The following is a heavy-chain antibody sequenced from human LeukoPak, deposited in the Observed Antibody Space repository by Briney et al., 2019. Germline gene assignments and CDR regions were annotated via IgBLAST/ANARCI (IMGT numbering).Heavy chain of an antibody. V-gene: IGHV1-69*05. J-gene: IGHJ5*02. CDR2: IMPLFGTA. Sequence: SVKVSCKTSGGTFNNSAISWVRQAPGQGLEWMGGIMPLFGTAGYAQKFQGGVTITKDESTRTVYLELTSLTSDDTAVYYCARDVHGDYGSGWFDPWGQGTLVSVSS. CDR1: GGTFNNSA. CDR3: ARDVHGDYGSGWFDP. D-gene: IGHD4-17*01.